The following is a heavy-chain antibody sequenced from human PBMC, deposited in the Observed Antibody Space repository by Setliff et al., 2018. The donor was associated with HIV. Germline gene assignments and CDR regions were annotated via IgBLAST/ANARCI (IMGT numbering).Heavy chain of an antibody. V-gene: IGHV1-18*01. J-gene: IGHJ1*01. CDR2: INPQTGGT. Sequence: GASVKVSCKASGYMFTSYGIGWVRQAPGQGLEWMAWINPQTGGTNFAQKFQGRITMTSDTSTSTVYMELSSLRSGDTAVYYCARGPAPSSSASYFQHWGQGTPVTVSS. CDR1: GYMFTSYG. D-gene: IGHD6-6*01. CDR3: ARGPAPSSSASYFQH.